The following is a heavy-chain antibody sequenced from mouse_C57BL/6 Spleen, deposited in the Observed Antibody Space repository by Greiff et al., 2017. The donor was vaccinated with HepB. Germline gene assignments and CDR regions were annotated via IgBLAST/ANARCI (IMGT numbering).Heavy chain of an antibody. CDR2: ISSGSSTI. V-gene: IGHV5-17*01. CDR1: GFTFSDYG. Sequence: DVKLVESGGGLVKPGGSLKLSCAASGFTFSDYGMHWVRQAPEKGLEWVAYISSGSSTIYYADTVKGRFTISRDNAKNTLFLQMTSLRSEDTAMYDCARTIYYDYFWYFDVWGTGTTVTVSS. D-gene: IGHD2-4*01. J-gene: IGHJ1*03. CDR3: ARTIYYDYFWYFDV.